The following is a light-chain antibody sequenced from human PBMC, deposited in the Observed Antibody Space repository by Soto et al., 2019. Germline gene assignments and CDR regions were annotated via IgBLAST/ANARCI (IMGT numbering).Light chain of an antibody. V-gene: IGKV1-39*01. CDR2: SGS. CDR3: QQSYSLPIT. J-gene: IGKJ5*01. Sequence: DIQMTQSPFSLSASVGDRVSITCRASQSISTSLTWYQQKPGKAPQLLIYSGSRLQSGVPSRFSGSGSGTDFTLPISSLRPEDFATYYCQQSYSLPITFGQGTRLEI. CDR1: QSISTS.